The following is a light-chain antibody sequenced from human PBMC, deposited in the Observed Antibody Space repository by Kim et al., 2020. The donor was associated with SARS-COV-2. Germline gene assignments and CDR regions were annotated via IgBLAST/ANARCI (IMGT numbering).Light chain of an antibody. CDR3: QQTYISPFT. V-gene: IGKV1-39*01. Sequence: DIQMTQSPSSLSASVGDRVTITCQTSQNINSHLNWYHQKPGRAPKLLIYAASTFQGGVPSRFSGSGSETDFTLTISSLQPEDFATYFCQQTYISPFTFGPGTKVDIK. J-gene: IGKJ3*01. CDR2: AAS. CDR1: QNINSH.